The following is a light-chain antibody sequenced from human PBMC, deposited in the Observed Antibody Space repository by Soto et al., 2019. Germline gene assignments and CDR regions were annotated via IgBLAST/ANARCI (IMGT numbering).Light chain of an antibody. J-gene: IGKJ2*01. CDR2: GAS. Sequence: EIVLTQSPGTLSLSPGERATLSCRASQSVSSSYLAWYQQKPGQAPRLLIYGASSRATGIPDRFSGSGSGPDFTLTISSLEPQAFALYYCHQYGSSPLVTFGQGPKLQIK. V-gene: IGKV3-20*01. CDR1: QSVSSSY. CDR3: HQYGSSPLVT.